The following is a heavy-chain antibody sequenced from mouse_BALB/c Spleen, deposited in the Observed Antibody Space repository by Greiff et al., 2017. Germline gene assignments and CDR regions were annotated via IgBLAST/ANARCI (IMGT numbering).Heavy chain of an antibody. CDR2: INPSNGGT. V-gene: IGHV1S81*02. J-gene: IGHJ4*01. CDR1: GYTFTSYY. D-gene: IGHD2-4*01. CDR3: TRSGDYGAMDY. Sequence: QVQLQQPGAELVKPGASVKLSCKASGYTFTSYYMYWVKQRPGQGLEWIGGINPSNGGTNFNEKFKSKATLTVDKSSSTAYMQLSSLTSEDSAVYYCTRSGDYGAMDYWGQGTSVTVSS.